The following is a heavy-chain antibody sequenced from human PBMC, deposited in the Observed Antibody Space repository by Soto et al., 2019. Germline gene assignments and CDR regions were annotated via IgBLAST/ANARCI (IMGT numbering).Heavy chain of an antibody. D-gene: IGHD2-15*01. CDR1: GFSLSTSGVG. CDR2: IYWDDDK. J-gene: IGHJ6*02. V-gene: IGHV2-5*02. CDR3: AYLPCSGGSCYWSSYSGMDV. Sequence: QITLKESGPTLVKPTQPLTLTCTFSGFSLSTSGVGVAWIRQPPGKALEWLALIYWDDDKRYRPSLESRLTVTKHSSKNPVVLSMTNMDSVDTATYYCAYLPCSGGSCYWSSYSGMDVWGPGTTVTASS.